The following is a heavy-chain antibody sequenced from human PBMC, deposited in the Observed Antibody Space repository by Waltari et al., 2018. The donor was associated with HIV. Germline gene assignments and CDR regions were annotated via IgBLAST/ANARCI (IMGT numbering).Heavy chain of an antibody. CDR3: ASSTVSSENYYYYAMDV. Sequence: QVQLQESGPGLVKPSQTLPLTCPVSGGSLSSARYHWTWVRQHPGKGLEWIGYIYYSGSTYYSPSLKSRVTISMDTSKNHFSLKLSSVTAADTAVYYCASSTVSSENYYYYAMDVWGQGTTVAVSS. J-gene: IGHJ6*02. D-gene: IGHD4-17*01. CDR2: IYYSGST. V-gene: IGHV4-31*03. CDR1: GGSLSSARYH.